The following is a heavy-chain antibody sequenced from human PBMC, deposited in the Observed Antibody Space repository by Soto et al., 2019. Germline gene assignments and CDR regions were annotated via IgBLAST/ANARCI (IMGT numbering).Heavy chain of an antibody. V-gene: IGHV3-11*01. CDR1: GFTFSDYY. D-gene: IGHD3-10*01. CDR2: ISSSGSTI. J-gene: IGHJ6*03. CDR3: ARDSTRLWFGELLYYYYYMDV. Sequence: QVQLVESGGGLVKPGGSLRLSCAASGFTFSDYYMSWIRQAPGKGLEWVSYISSSGSTIYYADSVKGRFTISRYNAKNSLYLQMNSLRAEDTAVYYCARDSTRLWFGELLYYYYYMDVWGKGTTVTVSS.